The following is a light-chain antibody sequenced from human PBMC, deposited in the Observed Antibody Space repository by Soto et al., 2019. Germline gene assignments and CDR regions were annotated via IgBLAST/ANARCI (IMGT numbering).Light chain of an antibody. CDR1: QSVSIK. V-gene: IGKV3-15*01. J-gene: IGKJ5*01. CDR3: QQHNNWPPIT. CDR2: DTS. Sequence: EIVMTQSPATLSVSPGERATLSCRASQSVSIKLAWYQQKPGQAPRLLIYDTSTRATGIPATFSGSGSGTEFTPTISSLQSEDFAVYYCQQHNNWPPITFGQGTRREIK.